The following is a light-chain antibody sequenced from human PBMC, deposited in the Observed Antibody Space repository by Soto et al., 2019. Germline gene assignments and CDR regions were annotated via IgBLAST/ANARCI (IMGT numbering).Light chain of an antibody. Sequence: QSALTQPRSVSGSPGQSVTISCTGTSSDVGGYNYVSWYQQHPGKAPKVMIYDVSERPSGVPDRFSGSKSGNTASLTISGLEEEDEADYYCCSYAGSPRYVFGTGTKVTVL. V-gene: IGLV2-11*01. J-gene: IGLJ1*01. CDR3: CSYAGSPRYV. CDR2: DVS. CDR1: SSDVGGYNY.